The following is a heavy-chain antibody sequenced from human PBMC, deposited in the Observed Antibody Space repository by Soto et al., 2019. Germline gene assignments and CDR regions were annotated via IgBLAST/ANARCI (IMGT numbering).Heavy chain of an antibody. J-gene: IGHJ3*02. Sequence: GASVKVSCKASGYTFTGYYMHWVRQAPGQGLEWMGWINPNSGGTNYAQKFQGRVTMTRDTSISTAYMELSGLRVEDTAVYYCARDEGSGWYSLYASDIWGQVTMVTV. V-gene: IGHV1-2*02. D-gene: IGHD6-19*01. CDR2: INPNSGGT. CDR1: GYTFTGYY. CDR3: ARDEGSGWYSLYASDI.